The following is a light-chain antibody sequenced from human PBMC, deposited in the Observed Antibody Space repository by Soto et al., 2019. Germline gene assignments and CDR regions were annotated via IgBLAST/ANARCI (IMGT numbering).Light chain of an antibody. J-gene: IGKJ1*01. CDR2: GAS. V-gene: IGKV3-20*01. CDR3: QHYDTSPQKT. Sequence: EIVLTQSPGTLSLSPGERATLSCRASQSVRSNYLAWYQQKPGQAPRLLIYGASRRATGIPDRFSASGSGTDFTLTISRLEPEDFAVYHCQHYDTSPQKTFGQGTKVDIK. CDR1: QSVRSNY.